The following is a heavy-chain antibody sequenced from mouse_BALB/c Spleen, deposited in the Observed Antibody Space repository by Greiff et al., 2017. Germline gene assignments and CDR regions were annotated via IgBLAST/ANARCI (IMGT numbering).Heavy chain of an antibody. CDR2: IDPENGNT. J-gene: IGHJ3*01. CDR3: ASGGGFAY. Sequence: VQLQQSGAELVRPGALVKLSCKASGFNIKDYYMHCVKQRPEQGLEWIGWIDPENGNTIYDPKFQGKASITADTSSNTAYLQLSSLTSEDTAVYYRASGGGFAYWGQGTLVTVSA. V-gene: IGHV14-1*02. CDR1: GFNIKDYY.